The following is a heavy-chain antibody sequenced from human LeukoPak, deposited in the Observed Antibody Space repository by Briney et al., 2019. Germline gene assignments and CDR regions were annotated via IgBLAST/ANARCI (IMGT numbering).Heavy chain of an antibody. V-gene: IGHV3-23*01. CDR2: ISGSGGST. J-gene: IGHJ5*02. CDR3: AKGPGIAAAKAWFDP. Sequence: GGSLRLSCAASGFTFSSYAMSRVRQAPGKGLEWVSAISGSGGSTYYADSVKGRFTISRDNSKNTLYLQMNSLRAEDTAVYYCAKGPGIAAAKAWFDPWGQGTLVTVSS. CDR1: GFTFSSYA. D-gene: IGHD6-13*01.